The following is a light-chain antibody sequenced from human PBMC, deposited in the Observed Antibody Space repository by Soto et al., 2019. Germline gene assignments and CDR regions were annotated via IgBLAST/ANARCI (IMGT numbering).Light chain of an antibody. Sequence: DIVMTQSPATLSVSPGEGATLSCRASQSISSNLAWYQQKPGQAPRLVIFDASTRATGIPDRFTVRGSGTEFTLTIGSLQSEDSAVYFCQQYNDWPPITLGGGTKVDI. CDR2: DAS. CDR3: QQYNDWPPIT. J-gene: IGKJ4*01. V-gene: IGKV3-15*01. CDR1: QSISSN.